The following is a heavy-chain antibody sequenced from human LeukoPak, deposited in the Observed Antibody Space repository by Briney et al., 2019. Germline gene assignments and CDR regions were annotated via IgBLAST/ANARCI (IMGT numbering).Heavy chain of an antibody. CDR3: ARVSGSGTALDAFDI. Sequence: SQTLSLTCAVSAYPISSGHYWAWIRQPPGKGLEWIGSMYHSGSTYFNPSLKSRVTISVDTPKNQFSLTLSSVTAADTAVYFCARVSGSGTALDAFDIWGQGTMVIVSS. V-gene: IGHV4-38-2*01. CDR1: AYPISSGHY. D-gene: IGHD1-1*01. J-gene: IGHJ3*02. CDR2: MYHSGST.